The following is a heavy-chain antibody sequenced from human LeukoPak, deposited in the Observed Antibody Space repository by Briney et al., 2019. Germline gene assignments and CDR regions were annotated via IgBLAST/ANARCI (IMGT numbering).Heavy chain of an antibody. CDR3: ARHRVEVAGSYFDY. V-gene: IGHV4-59*08. D-gene: IGHD6-19*01. CDR2: IYHSGSS. CDR1: GFTFSSYE. J-gene: IGHJ4*02. Sequence: GSLRLSCAASGFTFSSYEMNWVRQAPGKGLEWIGYIYHSGSSRYNPSLKSRVTISVDTSKNQFSLKLSSVTAADTAVYYCARHRVEVAGSYFDYWGQGTLVTVSS.